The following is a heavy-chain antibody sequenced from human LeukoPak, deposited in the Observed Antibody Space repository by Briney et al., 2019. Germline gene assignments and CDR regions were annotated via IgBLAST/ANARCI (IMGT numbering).Heavy chain of an antibody. Sequence: ASVKVSCKASGGTFSSYAISWVRQAPGQGLEWMGWISAYNGNTNYAQKFQGRVTMTRDTSISTAYMELSRLRSDDTAVYYCARAKEMATTRGRRYNWFDPWGQGTLVTVSS. CDR3: ARAKEMATTRGRRYNWFDP. CDR1: GGTFSSYA. CDR2: ISAYNGNT. J-gene: IGHJ5*02. D-gene: IGHD5-24*01. V-gene: IGHV1-18*01.